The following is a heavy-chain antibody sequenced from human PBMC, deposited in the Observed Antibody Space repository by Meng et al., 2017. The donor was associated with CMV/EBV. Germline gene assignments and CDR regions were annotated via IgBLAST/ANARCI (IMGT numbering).Heavy chain of an antibody. Sequence: GESLKISCVASGFTFSSYSMSWVRQAPGKGLEWVSVISGNGYTTFYADSAKGRFTISRDDPKNTLYLQMNSLRVEDTAVYYCAKKPAVGKFPFDYWGQGTLVTVSS. CDR1: GFTFSSYS. J-gene: IGHJ4*02. CDR2: ISGNGYTT. D-gene: IGHD6-13*01. V-gene: IGHV3-23*01. CDR3: AKKPAVGKFPFDY.